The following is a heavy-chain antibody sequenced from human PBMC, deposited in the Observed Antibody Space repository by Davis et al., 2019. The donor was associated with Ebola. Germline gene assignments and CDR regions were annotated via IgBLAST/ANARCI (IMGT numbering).Heavy chain of an antibody. CDR1: GFTFSSYG. V-gene: IGHV3-30*18. CDR3: AKRIVGVAFDD. CDR2: ISYDGSNK. D-gene: IGHD1-26*01. Sequence: GESLKISCAASGFTFSSYGMHWVRQAPGKGLEWVAVISYDGSNKYYADSVKGRFTISRDNSKNTLYLQMNSLRAEDTAVYYCAKRIVGVAFDDWGQGTLVTVSS. J-gene: IGHJ4*02.